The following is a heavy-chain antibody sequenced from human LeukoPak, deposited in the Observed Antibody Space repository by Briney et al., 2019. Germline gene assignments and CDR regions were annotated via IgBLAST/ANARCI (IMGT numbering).Heavy chain of an antibody. Sequence: GGALRLSCSASGFTFSNDVMHWVRQAPGKGVEYVSAITNNGDSRYYADSVKGRFTVSRDNSKNKLYLQMSSLRTEDTAVYSCVRTFGYCSSTSCYVFDYWGQGTLVTVSS. CDR1: GFTFSNDV. D-gene: IGHD2-2*01. J-gene: IGHJ4*02. CDR2: ITNNGDSR. CDR3: VRTFGYCSSTSCYVFDY. V-gene: IGHV3-64D*09.